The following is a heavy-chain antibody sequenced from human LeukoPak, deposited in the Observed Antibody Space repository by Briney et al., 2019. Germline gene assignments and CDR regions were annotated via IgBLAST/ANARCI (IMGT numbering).Heavy chain of an antibody. V-gene: IGHV3-74*01. J-gene: IGHJ5*02. CDR1: GFTFSSYW. CDR2: INSDGSST. Sequence: GGSLRLSCAASGFTFSSYWMHWVRQAPGKGLVWVSRINSDGSSTTYADSVKGRFTISRDNAKNSLFLQMNSLRAEDTALYYCAKASGFTWFDPWGQGTLVTVSS. CDR3: AKASGFTWFDP. D-gene: IGHD3-22*01.